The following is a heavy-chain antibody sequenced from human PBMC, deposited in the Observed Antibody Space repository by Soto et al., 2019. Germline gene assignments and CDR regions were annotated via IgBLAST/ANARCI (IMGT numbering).Heavy chain of an antibody. D-gene: IGHD3-16*01. V-gene: IGHV3-64*01. CDR2: ISSNGGST. CDR3: ATEGGGYYFGN. J-gene: IGHJ4*02. CDR1: GFTFSSYA. Sequence: GRSLRLSCAASGFTFSSYAMHWVRQAPGKGLEYVSAISSNGGSTYYANSVKGRFTISRDNSKNTLYLQMGSLRAEDMAVYYCATEGGGYYFGNWGQGPLVTASS.